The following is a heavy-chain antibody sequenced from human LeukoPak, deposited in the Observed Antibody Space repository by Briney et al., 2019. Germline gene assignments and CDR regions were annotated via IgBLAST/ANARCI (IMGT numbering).Heavy chain of an antibody. V-gene: IGHV4-39*01. D-gene: IGHD3-22*01. CDR3: ARHIPTYYYDSSGYSHY. J-gene: IGHJ4*02. Sequence: SETLSLTCTVSGGSISSSSYYWGWIRQPPGKGLEWIGSIYYSGSTYYNPSLKSRVTISVDTSKNQFSLKLSSVTAADTAVYYCARHIPTYYYDSSGYSHYWGQGTLVTVSS. CDR1: GGSISSSSYY. CDR2: IYYSGST.